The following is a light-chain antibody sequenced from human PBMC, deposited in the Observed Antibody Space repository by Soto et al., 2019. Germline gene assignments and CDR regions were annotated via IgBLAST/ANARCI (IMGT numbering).Light chain of an antibody. CDR2: GVF. Sequence: DIQMTQSPSSLSASVGDRVTITCRTSKSISTYLNWYQQKPGKAPTLLIYGVFSLESGVPSRFSGGGSGTDFSLTISSLHPEDFAVYYCHQSYSTPPTFGQGTKVEIK. J-gene: IGKJ2*01. CDR3: HQSYSTPPT. V-gene: IGKV1-39*01. CDR1: KSISTY.